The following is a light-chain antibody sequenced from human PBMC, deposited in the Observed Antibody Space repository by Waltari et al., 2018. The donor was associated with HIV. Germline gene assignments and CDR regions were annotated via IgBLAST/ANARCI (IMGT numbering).Light chain of an antibody. CDR2: AAS. J-gene: IGKJ2*01. CDR1: QSISSY. Sequence: DIQMTQSPSSLSASVGDRVTIPCPANQSISSYLNWYQQKPGKAPKLLIYAASSLQSGVPSRFSGSGSGTDFTLTISSLQPEDFATYYCQQSYTTPDTFGQGTKLEIK. V-gene: IGKV1-39*01. CDR3: QQSYTTPDT.